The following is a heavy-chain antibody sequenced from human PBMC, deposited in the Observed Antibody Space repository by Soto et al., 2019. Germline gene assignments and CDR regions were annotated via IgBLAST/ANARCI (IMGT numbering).Heavy chain of an antibody. Sequence: QVQLQESGPGLVKPSQTLSLTCTVSGTTISSGDHYWSWIRQAPGKGLEWIGYMYYTGKNYYNTSLQSRVTLSVDTSKNQFSMKMTSVTAADTAVYFCARVYGRGDYGDFWGRGTRVSVSS. D-gene: IGHD1-26*01. CDR3: ARVYGRGDYGDF. CDR2: MYYTGKN. J-gene: IGHJ4*02. CDR1: GTTISSGDHY. V-gene: IGHV4-30-4*01.